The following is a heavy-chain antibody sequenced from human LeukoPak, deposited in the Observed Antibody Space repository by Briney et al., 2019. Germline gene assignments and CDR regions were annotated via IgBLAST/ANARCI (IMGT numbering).Heavy chain of an antibody. V-gene: IGHV3-23*01. Sequence: PGGSLRLSCAASGFTFSSYAMSWVRQAPGKGLEWVSSISGSGDSTYYADSVKGRFTISRDNSVNTLYLQMNSLRAEDTAVYYCAGVSPDPNDFYSWGQGTLVTVSS. D-gene: IGHD2-8*01. CDR2: ISGSGDST. CDR1: GFTFSSYA. CDR3: AGVSPDPNDFYS. J-gene: IGHJ4*02.